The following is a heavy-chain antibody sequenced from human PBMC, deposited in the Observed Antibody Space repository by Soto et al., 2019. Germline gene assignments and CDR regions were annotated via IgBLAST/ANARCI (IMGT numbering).Heavy chain of an antibody. D-gene: IGHD3-10*01. CDR3: ARGDFGEFFFDY. V-gene: IGHV4-31*03. Sequence: QVQLQESGPGPVRPSQTLSLTCTVAGDSITSDIYYWNWILQHPGKGLEWLGYIYYSGSTYYNPSLKSRVTISVDTSKNQFSLKLSSVTAADTAVYYCARGDFGEFFFDYWGQGTLVTVSS. CDR2: IYYSGST. CDR1: GDSITSDIYY. J-gene: IGHJ4*02.